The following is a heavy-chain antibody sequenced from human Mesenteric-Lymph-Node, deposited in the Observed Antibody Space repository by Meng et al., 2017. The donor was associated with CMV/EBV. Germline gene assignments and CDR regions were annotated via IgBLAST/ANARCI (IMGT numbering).Heavy chain of an antibody. CDR2: INHSGST. V-gene: IGHV4-34*13. Sequence: SFSGYYCSWIRQPSGKGLEWIGEINHSGSTNYNPSLKSRVTISIDTSKNQFSLRLSSVTAADSAVYYCAAGRSRGYCSSSSCYHFDYWGQGTLVTVSS. D-gene: IGHD2-2*01. CDR1: SFSGYY. CDR3: AAGRSRGYCSSSSCYHFDY. J-gene: IGHJ4*02.